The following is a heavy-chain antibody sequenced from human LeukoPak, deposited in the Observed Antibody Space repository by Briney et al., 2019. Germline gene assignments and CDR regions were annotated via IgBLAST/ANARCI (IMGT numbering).Heavy chain of an antibody. CDR1: GGSISSSDYY. D-gene: IGHD2-8*01. Sequence: SETLSLTCTVSGGSISSSDYYWSWIRQPPGKGLERLGNIYYTGSTSYNPSLKSRVTISVDTFRNQFSLHLSSVTAADTAVYYCARENYCTNGVCWAFDPWGQGTLVTVSS. J-gene: IGHJ5*02. CDR2: IYYTGST. CDR3: ARENYCTNGVCWAFDP. V-gene: IGHV4-39*07.